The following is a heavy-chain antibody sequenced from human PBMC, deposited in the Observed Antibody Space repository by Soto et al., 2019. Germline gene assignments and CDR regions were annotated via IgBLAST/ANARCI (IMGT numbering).Heavy chain of an antibody. J-gene: IGHJ4*02. CDR2: INPNSGGT. CDR1: GYTFTGYY. CDR3: ARDQRGIAVAGVDY. D-gene: IGHD6-19*01. V-gene: IGHV1-2*02. Sequence: ASVKVSCKASGYTFTGYYMHWVRQAPGQGLEWMGWINPNSGGTNYAQKFQGRVTMTRDTSISTAYMELSRLRPDDTAVYYCARDQRGIAVAGVDYWGQGTLVTVSS.